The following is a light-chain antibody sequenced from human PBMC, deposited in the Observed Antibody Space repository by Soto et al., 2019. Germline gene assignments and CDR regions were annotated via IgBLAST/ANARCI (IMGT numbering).Light chain of an antibody. Sequence: EIVMTQSPASLSVSPGERANLXCRASQSLSSSVAWYQQKPGQAPRLLIYGASTMAHVSPARFSCSGSVTEFTRTISSLQPEDFATYYGLQDYNYPRTFGQGTKVDIK. CDR1: QSLSSS. CDR3: LQDYNYPRT. V-gene: IGKV3-15*01. CDR2: GAS. J-gene: IGKJ1*01.